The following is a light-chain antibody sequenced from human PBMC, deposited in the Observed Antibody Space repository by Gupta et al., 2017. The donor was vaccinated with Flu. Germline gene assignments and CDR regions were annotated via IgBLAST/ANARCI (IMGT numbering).Light chain of an antibody. J-gene: IGLJ3*02. V-gene: IGLV1-47*01. Sequence: QSVLTQAPSASATPGQRVTISCSGSSPNIGKNYAYWYQQLPGTAPKVLIYRNNQRPSGVPDRFSGSKSGTSASLAISGLLSEDEADYYCVAFDDSLSVWVFGGGTKLTVL. CDR3: VAFDDSLSVWV. CDR1: SPNIGKNY. CDR2: RNN.